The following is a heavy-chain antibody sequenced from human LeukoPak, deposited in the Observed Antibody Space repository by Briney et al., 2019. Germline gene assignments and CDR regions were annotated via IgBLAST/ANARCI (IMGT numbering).Heavy chain of an antibody. J-gene: IGHJ4*02. CDR2: ISVYNGNT. Sequence: ASVKVSCKASGYTFTSYGISWVRQAPGQGLEWMGWISVYNGNTKYVQKFQGRVAMTTDTSTRTAYMELRSLRSDDTAVYYCARHTGSLYDFWSGYIDYWGQGTLVTVSS. D-gene: IGHD3-3*01. V-gene: IGHV1-18*01. CDR1: GYTFTSYG. CDR3: ARHTGSLYDFWSGYIDY.